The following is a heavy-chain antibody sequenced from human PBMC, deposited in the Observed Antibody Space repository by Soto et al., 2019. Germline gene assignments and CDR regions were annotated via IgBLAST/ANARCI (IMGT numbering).Heavy chain of an antibody. CDR1: GFTFSSYA. V-gene: IGHV3-23*01. J-gene: IGHJ5*02. Sequence: EVQLLESGGGLVQPGGSLRLSCAASGFTFSSYAMSWVRQAPGKGLEWVSAISGSGGSTYYADSVKGRFTISRDNSKNTLYLQMNSLRAEDTAVYYCAKRHIGVPADMGIHAGFDPWGQGTLVTVSS. CDR3: AKRHIGVPADMGIHAGFDP. D-gene: IGHD2-2*01. CDR2: ISGSGGST.